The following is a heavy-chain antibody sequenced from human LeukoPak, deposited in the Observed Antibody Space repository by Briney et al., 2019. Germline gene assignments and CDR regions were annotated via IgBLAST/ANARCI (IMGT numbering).Heavy chain of an antibody. CDR2: ISGTSSYI. Sequence: GSLRVSPADPGFTLSSYSMNSVRQAPGKGLGWVSFISGTSSYIYYADSVKGRFTISRDNAKNPLYLQMNSLRAEDTAVYYCARGEYGSGSYHIDYRGQGTLVTVSS. J-gene: IGHJ4*02. D-gene: IGHD3-10*01. V-gene: IGHV3-21*01. CDR3: ARGEYGSGSYHIDY. CDR1: GFTLSSYS.